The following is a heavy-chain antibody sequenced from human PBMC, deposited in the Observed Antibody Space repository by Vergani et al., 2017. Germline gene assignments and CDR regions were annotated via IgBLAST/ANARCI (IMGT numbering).Heavy chain of an antibody. CDR2: ISAYNGNT. CDR3: AKVYCSGGSCYSDFDD. CDR1: GYTFTNYG. V-gene: IGHV1-18*01. D-gene: IGHD2-15*01. J-gene: IGHJ4*02. Sequence: QVQLVQSGAEVKKPGASVKVSCKASGYTFTNYGISWVRQAPGQGLEWMGWISAYNGNTYYAQKLQGRVTMTTDTSTSTDYMELRSLRADDTAVYYCAKVYCSGGSCYSDFDDWGQGTLVTVSS.